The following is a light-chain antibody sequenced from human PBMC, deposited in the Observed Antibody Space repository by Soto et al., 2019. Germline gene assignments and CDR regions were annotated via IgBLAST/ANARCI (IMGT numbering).Light chain of an antibody. CDR1: QYVSSF. CDR2: DAS. Sequence: EIVLTQSPATLSLSPGERATLSCRASQYVSSFLAWYQQKAGQAPRLLIYDASHRATGIPARFSGSGSGTDFTLTINSLEPEDFALYYCQQYHKWPPFTFGGGTKVDIK. CDR3: QQYHKWPPFT. V-gene: IGKV3-11*01. J-gene: IGKJ4*01.